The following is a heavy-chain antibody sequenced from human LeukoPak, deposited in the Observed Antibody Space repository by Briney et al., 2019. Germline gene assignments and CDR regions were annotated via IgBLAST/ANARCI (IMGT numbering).Heavy chain of an antibody. D-gene: IGHD3-10*01. Sequence: SETLSLTCTVSGGSISSYYWSWIRQPPGKGLEWIGYIYYSGSTNYNPSLKSRVTISVDTSKNQFSLKLSSVTAADTAVYYCARGDGEYYGSGSWPGYYYYMDVWGKGTTVTVSS. CDR3: ARGDGEYYGSGSWPGYYYYMDV. J-gene: IGHJ6*03. CDR2: IYYSGST. CDR1: GGSISSYY. V-gene: IGHV4-59*12.